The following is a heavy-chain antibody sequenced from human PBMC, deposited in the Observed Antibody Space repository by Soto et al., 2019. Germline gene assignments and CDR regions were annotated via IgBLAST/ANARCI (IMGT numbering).Heavy chain of an antibody. CDR2: IYYNSKRI. Sequence: EVQLVESGGGLVQPGGSLRLYCAGSGATLQDYAMHWVRQAPGKGLEWVSGIYYNSKRIDYADSVKGRFTISRDNARNALYLQMNRLTTEDTAVYYCGKDISPGGMDVWGRGIMVTVSS. V-gene: IGHV3-9*01. J-gene: IGHJ6*04. CDR3: GKDISPGGMDV. CDR1: GATLQDYA.